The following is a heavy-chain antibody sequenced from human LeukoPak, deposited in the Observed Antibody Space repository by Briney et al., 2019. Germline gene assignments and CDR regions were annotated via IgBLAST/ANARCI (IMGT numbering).Heavy chain of an antibody. CDR3: AKDINPRIAAAGNAPMVYYYYGMDV. CDR1: GFTFYDYA. V-gene: IGHV3-43*02. Sequence: PGGSLRLSCAASGFTFYDYAMHWVRQAPGKGLEWVSLISGDGGSAYYADSVKGRFTISRDNSKNSLYLQMNSLRTEDTALYYCAKDINPRIAAAGNAPMVYYYYGMDVWGQGTTVTVSS. D-gene: IGHD6-13*01. CDR2: ISGDGGSA. J-gene: IGHJ6*02.